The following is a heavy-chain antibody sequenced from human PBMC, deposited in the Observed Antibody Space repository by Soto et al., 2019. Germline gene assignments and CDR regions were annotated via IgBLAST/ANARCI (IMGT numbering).Heavy chain of an antibody. CDR2: ISYDGSNK. CDR1: GFTFSSYA. J-gene: IGHJ4*02. CDR3: ARDLLLMDTDDN. Sequence: QVQLVESGGGVVQPGRSLRLSCAASGFTFSSYAMHWVRQAPGKGVEWVAVISYDGSNKYYADSVKGRFTIPRDNSKSTLYLQMNSLRAEDTAVYYCARDLLLMDTDDNWGQGTLVTVSS. D-gene: IGHD5-18*01. V-gene: IGHV3-30-3*01.